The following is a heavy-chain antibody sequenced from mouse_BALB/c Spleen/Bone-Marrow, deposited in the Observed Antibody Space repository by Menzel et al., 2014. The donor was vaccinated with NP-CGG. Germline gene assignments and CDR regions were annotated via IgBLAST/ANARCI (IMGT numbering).Heavy chain of an antibody. J-gene: IGHJ4*01. Sequence: VQLQQSGAELAKPGASVKMSYKASGYTFTSYWMHWVKQRPGQGLEWIGYINPTSGYTEYNQKFKDKATLTADKSSSTAYMQLGSLTSEDSAVYYCATGYYAMDSWGQGSSVTVSS. CDR1: GYTFTSYW. CDR2: INPTSGYT. CDR3: ATGYYAMDS. V-gene: IGHV1-7*01.